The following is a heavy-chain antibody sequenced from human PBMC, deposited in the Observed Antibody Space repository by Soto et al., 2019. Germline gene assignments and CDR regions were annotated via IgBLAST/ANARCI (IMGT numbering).Heavy chain of an antibody. J-gene: IGHJ6*02. CDR2: ISYDGSNK. Sequence: QVQLVESGGGVVQPGRSLRLSCAASGFTFSSYAMHWVRQAPGKGLEWVAVISYDGSNKYYADSVKGRFTISRDNSKNTLYLQMNSQRAEDTAVYYCARDGLRGYSYGSYYYGMDVWGQGTTVTVSS. CDR1: GFTFSSYA. CDR3: ARDGLRGYSYGSYYYGMDV. V-gene: IGHV3-30-3*01. D-gene: IGHD5-18*01.